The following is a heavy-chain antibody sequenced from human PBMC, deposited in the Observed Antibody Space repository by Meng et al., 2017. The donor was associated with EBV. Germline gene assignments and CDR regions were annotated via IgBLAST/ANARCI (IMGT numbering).Heavy chain of an antibody. CDR2: INTYSGKA. CDR1: GYTFRNYA. CDR3: ARGVEENGSHYPFDS. V-gene: IGHV7-4-1*02. D-gene: IGHD1-1*01. Sequence: QVQVVQSGSGVKRPGASVKVSCKASGYTFRNYAINWMRQVPGQGLEWMGWINTYSGKATFAQGFTGRFVFSLDTPVTTAHLQISGLKTEDSAVYYCARGVEENGSHYPFDSWGQGTLVTVSS. J-gene: IGHJ4*02.